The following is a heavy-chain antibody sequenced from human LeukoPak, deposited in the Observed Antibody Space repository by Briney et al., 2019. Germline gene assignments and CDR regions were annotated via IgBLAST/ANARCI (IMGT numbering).Heavy chain of an antibody. CDR3: ERVANSSGWSYFDY. V-gene: IGHV4-59*01. CDR2: IYYSGTT. J-gene: IGHJ4*02. D-gene: IGHD6-19*01. CDR1: GGSISSYY. Sequence: SETLSLTCAVSGGSISSYYWSWIRQPPGKGLVWIGYIYYSGTTNYNPSLKSRVTISVDTSKNQFSLNMRSVTVADPAVYYCERVANSSGWSYFDYWGQGTLVTVSS.